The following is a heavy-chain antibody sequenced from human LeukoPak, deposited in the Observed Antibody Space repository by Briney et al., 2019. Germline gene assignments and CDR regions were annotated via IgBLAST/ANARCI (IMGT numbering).Heavy chain of an antibody. CDR1: GFTFSTFW. CDR2: INQDEGEI. D-gene: IGHD1-26*01. J-gene: IGHJ4*02. Sequence: GGSLRLSCAASGFTFSTFWMGWVRQAPGKGLDWVANINQDEGEIYYADSVRGRFTISRDNAKNSLFLQMSSLRVEDTALYYCARLPVVGATVGFDYWGQGTLVTVSS. V-gene: IGHV3-7*01. CDR3: ARLPVVGATVGFDY.